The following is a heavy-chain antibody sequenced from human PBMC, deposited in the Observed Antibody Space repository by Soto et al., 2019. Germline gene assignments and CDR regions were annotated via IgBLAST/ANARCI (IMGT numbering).Heavy chain of an antibody. CDR1: RVAFSKFI. D-gene: IGHD6-19*01. J-gene: IGHJ6*02. Sequence: QAQLEQSGGEVKKPRSSVKVSCKASRVAFSKFIVTWVRQAPGLGLEWVGGIIPIFGTANYAQKFQGRVTITADESTSTSSMQGHKLRSEETAVYHCAKDRYSSPMGYYYRMDVWGQGTTVTLSS. V-gene: IGHV1-69*01. CDR3: AKDRYSSPMGYYYRMDV. CDR2: IIPIFGTA.